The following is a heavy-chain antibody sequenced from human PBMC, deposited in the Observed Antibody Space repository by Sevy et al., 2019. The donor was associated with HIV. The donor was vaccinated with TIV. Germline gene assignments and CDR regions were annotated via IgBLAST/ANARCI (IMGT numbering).Heavy chain of an antibody. J-gene: IGHJ4*02. CDR1: GFSFTTFA. D-gene: IGHD1-26*01. CDR2: ISHDGTKK. V-gene: IGHV3-30-3*01. CDR3: ASGSQPEEGY. Sequence: QLGGPLRLSCTASGFSFTTFALPWVRQAPGKRLEWVAFISHDGTKKFYADSVRGRFTISRDNSNNTPYLQINTLRIDDTAVYYCASGSQPEEGYWGQGTLVTVSS.